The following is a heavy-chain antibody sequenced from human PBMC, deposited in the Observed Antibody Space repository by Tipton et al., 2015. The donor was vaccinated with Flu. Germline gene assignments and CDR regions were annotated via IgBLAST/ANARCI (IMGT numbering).Heavy chain of an antibody. CDR1: GEALTGGNYF. Sequence: GEALTGGNYFWTWIRQHPAKGLEWIGYIYSSETTYYNPSLKSRVTISLDTSKRQFTLHRTSVTAADTAGYYSAREEGGTYGFDSWGQGMLVTVSS. V-gene: IGHV4-31*02. CDR3: AREEGGTYGFDS. D-gene: IGHD1-1*01. J-gene: IGHJ4*02. CDR2: IYSSETT.